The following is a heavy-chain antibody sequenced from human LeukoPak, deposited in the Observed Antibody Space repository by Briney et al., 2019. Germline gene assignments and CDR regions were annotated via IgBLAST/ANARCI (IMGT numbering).Heavy chain of an antibody. J-gene: IGHJ4*02. V-gene: IGHV1-2*02. Sequence: ASVKVSCKASGYTFTGYYMHWVRQAPGQGLEWMGWINPNSGGTKFAQKFQGRVTMTRDTSISTAYMEMTSLRSDDTAVYYCARAQTYCGDDCYVYYFDYWGQGTLVTVSS. CDR3: ARAQTYCGDDCYVYYFDY. CDR1: GYTFTGYY. CDR2: INPNSGGT. D-gene: IGHD2-21*01.